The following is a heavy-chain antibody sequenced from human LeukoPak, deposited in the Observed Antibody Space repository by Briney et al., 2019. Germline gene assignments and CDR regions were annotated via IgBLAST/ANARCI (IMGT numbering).Heavy chain of an antibody. D-gene: IGHD3-22*01. CDR1: GFTFSSYA. V-gene: IGHV3-23*01. J-gene: IGHJ4*02. CDR3: ARRGSPITMIVVVTRLYYFDY. CDR2: ISGSGGST. Sequence: GGSLRLSCAASGFTFSSYAMSWVRQAPGKGLEWVSAISGSGGSTYYADSVKGRVTISSDNSKNTLYLQMNSLRAEDTAVYYCARRGSPITMIVVVTRLYYFDYWGQGTLVTVSS.